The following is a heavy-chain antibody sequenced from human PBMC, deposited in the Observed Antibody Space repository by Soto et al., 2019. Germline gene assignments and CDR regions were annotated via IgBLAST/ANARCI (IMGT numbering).Heavy chain of an antibody. CDR2: IYHSGST. V-gene: IGHV4-4*02. Sequence: SETLSLTCTVSGGSISSSNWWSWVRQPPGKGLEWIGEIYHSGSTNYNPSLKSRDTISVDKSKNQFSLKLSSVTAADTAVYYCARARLVQYYYGMDVWCQGTTVT. D-gene: IGHD6-6*01. CDR1: GGSISSSNW. J-gene: IGHJ6*02. CDR3: ARARLVQYYYGMDV.